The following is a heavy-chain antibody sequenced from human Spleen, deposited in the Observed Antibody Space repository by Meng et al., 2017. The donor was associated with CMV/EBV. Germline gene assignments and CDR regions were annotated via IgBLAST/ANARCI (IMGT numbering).Heavy chain of an antibody. CDR2: IYYSGST. D-gene: IGHD2-2*01. V-gene: IGHV4-39*07. Sequence: GSLRLSCTVSGGSISSSSYYWGWIRQPPGKGLEWIGSIYYSGSTYYNPSLKRRVAISLDTSKNQFSLKLTSVTAADTAVYYCARDRGGFYAAGMDVWGQGTTVTVSS. J-gene: IGHJ6*02. CDR3: ARDRGGFYAAGMDV. CDR1: GGSISSSSYY.